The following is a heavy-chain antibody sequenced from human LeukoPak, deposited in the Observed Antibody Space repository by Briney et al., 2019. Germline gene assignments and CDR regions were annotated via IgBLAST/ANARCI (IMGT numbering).Heavy chain of an antibody. CDR2: ISPYNDNT. V-gene: IGHV1-18*01. CDR3: ARHFYGSGTYYHSDY. Sequence: GASVKVSCKASGYSFPSYGISWVRQAPGQGPEWMGWISPYNDNTNYAQKLQGRATLTTDTSTSTAYMELRSLRYDDTAVYYCARHFYGSGTYYHSDYWGQETLVTVSS. D-gene: IGHD3-10*01. J-gene: IGHJ4*02. CDR1: GYSFPSYG.